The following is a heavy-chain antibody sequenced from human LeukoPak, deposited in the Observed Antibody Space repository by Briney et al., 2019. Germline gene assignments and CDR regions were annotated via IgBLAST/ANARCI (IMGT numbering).Heavy chain of an antibody. D-gene: IGHD5-18*01. V-gene: IGHV3-11*06. CDR1: GFTFSDYY. CDR2: ISSSSSYT. Sequence: GGSLRLSCAASGFTFSDYYMSWIRQAPGKGLEWVSYISSSSSYTNYADSVKGRFTISRDNAKNSLYLQMNSLRAEDTAVYYCARHTATLVGYYYYGMDVWGKGTRVTVSS. CDR3: ARHTATLVGYYYYGMDV. J-gene: IGHJ6*04.